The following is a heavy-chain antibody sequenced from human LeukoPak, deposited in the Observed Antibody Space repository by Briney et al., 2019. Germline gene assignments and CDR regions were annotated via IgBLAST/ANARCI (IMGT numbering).Heavy chain of an antibody. CDR2: VSSGGGEK. CDR3: AKPYDGSESYYRRPLDY. D-gene: IGHD3-10*01. V-gene: IGHV3-30*18. J-gene: IGHJ4*02. Sequence: PGGSLRLSCAASGFTFRNYVMYWVRQAPGKGLEGVAEVSSGGGEKYYGDPLKGRFNIPRDNYENTLYLQMNSLRGEAATVYVCAKPYDGSESYYRRPLDYWGQGTLVTVSS. CDR1: GFTFRNYV.